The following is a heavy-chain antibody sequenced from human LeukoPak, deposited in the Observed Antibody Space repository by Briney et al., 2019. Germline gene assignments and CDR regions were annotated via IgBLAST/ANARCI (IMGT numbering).Heavy chain of an antibody. J-gene: IGHJ4*02. CDR2: IKNKVDGGTT. V-gene: IGHV3-15*01. CDR3: STRAGWEFLTEF. CDR1: GFTFSNAW. Sequence: GGTLRLYCAASGFTFSNAWMSWVRQAPGKGPEWVGRIKNKVDGGTTDYAAPVKGRFAISRDDSKSTLYLQMDSLKPEDTAVYYCSTRAGWEFLTEFWGQGTLVTVSS. D-gene: IGHD3-10*01.